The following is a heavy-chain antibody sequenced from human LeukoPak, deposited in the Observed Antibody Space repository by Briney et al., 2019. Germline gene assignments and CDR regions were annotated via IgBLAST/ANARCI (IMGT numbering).Heavy chain of an antibody. J-gene: IGHJ1*01. CDR1: GYTLTELS. CDR3: AGATNVLFRAEYFQH. CDR2: FDPEDGET. Sequence: ASVKVSCKVSGYTLTELSMHWVRQAPGKGLEWMGGFDPEDGETIYAQKFQGRVTMTEDTSTDTAYMELSSLRSEDTAVYYCAGATNVLFRAEYFQHWGQGTLVTVSS. V-gene: IGHV1-24*01. D-gene: IGHD1-26*01.